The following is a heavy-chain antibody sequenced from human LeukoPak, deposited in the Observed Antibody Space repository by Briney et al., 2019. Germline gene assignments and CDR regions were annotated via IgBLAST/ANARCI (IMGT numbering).Heavy chain of an antibody. D-gene: IGHD3-10*01. CDR1: GFRFSDFW. CDR2: IRGDWHDT. Sequence: GGSLRLSCTPSGFRFSDFWMHWVRQAPGKGLEWVSRIRGDWHDTTYADSVKGRFTISRDNAQKTLYLQMNSLRVEDTAVYYCASDRVLGSGSLDNWGQGTLVTVSS. J-gene: IGHJ4*02. V-gene: IGHV3-74*01. CDR3: ASDRVLGSGSLDN.